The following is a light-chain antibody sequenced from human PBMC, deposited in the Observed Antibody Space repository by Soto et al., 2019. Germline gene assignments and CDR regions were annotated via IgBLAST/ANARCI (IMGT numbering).Light chain of an antibody. CDR3: SSFTGTSALIL. J-gene: IGLJ2*01. CDR1: SSDVGGYDY. CDR2: EVN. V-gene: IGLV2-14*01. Sequence: QSAVTQPASVSGSPGQSITISCTGTSSDVGGYDYVSWYQQYPGKAPRLIIYEVNNRPSGVSDRFSGSKSGNTASLTISGLRAEDEGDYFCSSFTGTSALILLGGGTKLTVL.